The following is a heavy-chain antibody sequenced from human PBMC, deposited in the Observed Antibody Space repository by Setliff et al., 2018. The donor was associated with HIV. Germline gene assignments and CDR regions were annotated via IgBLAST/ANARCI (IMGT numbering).Heavy chain of an antibody. V-gene: IGHV4-34*01. CDR2: IHHSGIT. Sequence: TSETLSLTCAVYGGSFSDYYWTWIRQSPGKGLEWIGDIHHSGITNYRPSLKSRVTMSVDTSKNQFSLKLTSVTAADTAVYYCASLRRSSWYLSQFYSYYYIDVWGNGTTVTVSS. J-gene: IGHJ6*03. CDR1: GGSFSDYY. CDR3: ASLRRSSWYLSQFYSYYYIDV. D-gene: IGHD6-13*01.